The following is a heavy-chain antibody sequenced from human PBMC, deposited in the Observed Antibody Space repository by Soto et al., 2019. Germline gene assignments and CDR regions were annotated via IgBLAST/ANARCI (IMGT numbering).Heavy chain of an antibody. CDR3: ARDPHEFWTSYWFDP. D-gene: IGHD3-3*01. CDR1: GYTFNTYG. J-gene: IGHJ5*02. V-gene: IGHV1-18*01. Sequence: EGSVKVSCKTSGYTFNTYGINWVRQAPGQRLELMGWIRAYDGKTTYAEKFQGRVTMTTDTSTSTAYMELRSLRSDDTAIYYCARDPHEFWTSYWFDPWGQGTPVTVSS. CDR2: IRAYDGKT.